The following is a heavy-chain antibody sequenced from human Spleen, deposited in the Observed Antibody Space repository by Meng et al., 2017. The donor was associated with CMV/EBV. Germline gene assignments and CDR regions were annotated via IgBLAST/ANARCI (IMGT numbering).Heavy chain of an antibody. CDR2: IYYSGST. Sequence: SGDSISSDDYYWSWIRQHPGKGLEWIGYIYYSGSTYYNPSLKSRVTISVDTSKNQFSLKLSSVTAADTAVYYCARAWKDRGGDCYSDYWGQGTLVTVSS. CDR3: ARAWKDRGGDCYSDY. CDR1: GDSISSDDYY. D-gene: IGHD2-21*01. V-gene: IGHV4-31*02. J-gene: IGHJ4*02.